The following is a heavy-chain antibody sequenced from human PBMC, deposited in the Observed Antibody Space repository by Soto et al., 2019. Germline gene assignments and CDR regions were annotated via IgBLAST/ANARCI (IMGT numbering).Heavy chain of an antibody. V-gene: IGHV3-33*01. D-gene: IGHD4-17*01. CDR1: GFTFGSYG. J-gene: IGHJ4*02. CDR3: ARVLSGDYAPDY. CDR2: IWYDGSNK. Sequence: QVQLVESGGGVVQPGRSLRLSCAASGFTFGSYGMHWVRQAPGKGLEWVAVIWYDGSNKYYADSVKGRFTISRDNSKNTLYLQMNSLRAEDTAVYYCARVLSGDYAPDYWGQGTLVTVSS.